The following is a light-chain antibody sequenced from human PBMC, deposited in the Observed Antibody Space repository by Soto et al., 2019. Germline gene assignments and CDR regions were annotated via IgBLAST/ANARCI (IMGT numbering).Light chain of an antibody. Sequence: IVLTQSPGTLSLSPSDIAALSCMASQSVSSSYLAWYQQKPGQAPRLLISDASTRATGIPARFSGSGSGTDFTLTISSLQSEDFAVYYCQQYNNWPPITFGQGTRLEIK. J-gene: IGKJ5*01. CDR1: QSVSSSY. CDR3: QQYNNWPPIT. V-gene: IGKV3-15*01. CDR2: DAS.